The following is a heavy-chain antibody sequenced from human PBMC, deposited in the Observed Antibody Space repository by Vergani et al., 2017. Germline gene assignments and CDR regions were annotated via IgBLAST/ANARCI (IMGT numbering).Heavy chain of an antibody. V-gene: IGHV1-2*02. J-gene: IGHJ5*02. D-gene: IGHD6-13*01. CDR1: GYTFSNYY. Sequence: QVQLVQSGAEVKKPGASMKVSCKASGYTFSNYYLHWVRQAPGQGLEWMGWINPKSGGTNYAQKFQGRVTMTRDTSITTAHMELSRLRSDDTAVYYCAVRTNIAAAGTANWFDPWGQGTLVTVSS. CDR2: INPKSGGT. CDR3: AVRTNIAAAGTANWFDP.